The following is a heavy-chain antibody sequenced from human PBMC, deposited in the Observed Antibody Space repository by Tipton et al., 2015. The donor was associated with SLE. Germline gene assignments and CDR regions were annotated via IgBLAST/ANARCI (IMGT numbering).Heavy chain of an antibody. Sequence: TLSLTCAVSGGSISSGGYSWSWIRQPPGKGLEWIGSIYYSGSTYYNPSLKSRVTISVDTSKNQFSLKLSSVTAADTAVYYCARPLAGGIDYWGQGTLVTVSS. CDR3: ARPLAGGIDY. CDR1: GGSISSGGYS. J-gene: IGHJ4*02. CDR2: IYYSGST. V-gene: IGHV4-30-2*03. D-gene: IGHD6-19*01.